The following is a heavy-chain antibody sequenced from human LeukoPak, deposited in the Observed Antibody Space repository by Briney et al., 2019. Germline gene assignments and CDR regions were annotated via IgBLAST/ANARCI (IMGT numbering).Heavy chain of an antibody. J-gene: IGHJ4*02. V-gene: IGHV4-39*02. CDR3: ARSSGTGTFSY. CDR2: VYYGRSP. D-gene: IGHD6-25*01. CDR1: GDSISRSTYY. Sequence: SETLSLTCTVSGDSISRSTYYWAWIRQPPGKGLEWIGSVYYGRSPYFNPSLKSRATISVDTSKNHFSLRMSSVTAADTAVYYCARSSGTGTFSYWGQGTLVTVSS.